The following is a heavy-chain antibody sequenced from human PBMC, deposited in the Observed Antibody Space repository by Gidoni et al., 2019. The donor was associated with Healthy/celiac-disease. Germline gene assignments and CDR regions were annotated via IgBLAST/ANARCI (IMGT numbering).Heavy chain of an antibody. V-gene: IGHV1-69*06. CDR3: ARVPLGYCSGGSCYSAEYFQH. Sequence: QVQLVQSGAEVKKPGSSVKVSCKASGGTFSSYAISWGRQAPGQVLEWMGGIIPIFGTANYAQKFQGRVTITADKSTSTAYMELSSLRSEDTAVYYCARVPLGYCSGGSCYSAEYFQHWGQGTLVTVSS. J-gene: IGHJ1*01. D-gene: IGHD2-15*01. CDR2: IIPIFGTA. CDR1: GGTFSSYA.